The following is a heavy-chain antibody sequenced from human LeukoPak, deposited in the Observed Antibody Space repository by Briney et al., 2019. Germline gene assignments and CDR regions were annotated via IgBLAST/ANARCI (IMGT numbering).Heavy chain of an antibody. CDR3: AGDSDGYNPYYFDS. CDR2: ISDDGNNN. J-gene: IGHJ4*02. CDR1: GFTFSSYG. V-gene: IGHV3-30*03. D-gene: IGHD5-24*01. Sequence: GRSLRLSCAASGFTFSSYGMHWVRRAPGKGLEWVAVISDDGNNNYYADSVRGRFTISRDNSKNTVYLQMNSLRVEDTAVYYCAGDSDGYNPYYFDSWGQGTLVTVSS.